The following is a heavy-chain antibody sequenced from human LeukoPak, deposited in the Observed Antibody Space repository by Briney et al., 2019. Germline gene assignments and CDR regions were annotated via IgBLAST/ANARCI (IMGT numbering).Heavy chain of an antibody. CDR1: GFTFSSYA. Sequence: GGSLKLSCAASGFTFSSYAMHWVRQAPGKGLEWVAVISYDGSNKYYADSVKGRFTISRDNSKNTLYLQMNSLRAEDTAVYYCARDAHYYDSSGYPHWGQGTLVTVSS. D-gene: IGHD3-22*01. CDR3: ARDAHYYDSSGYPH. CDR2: ISYDGSNK. V-gene: IGHV3-30-3*01. J-gene: IGHJ4*02.